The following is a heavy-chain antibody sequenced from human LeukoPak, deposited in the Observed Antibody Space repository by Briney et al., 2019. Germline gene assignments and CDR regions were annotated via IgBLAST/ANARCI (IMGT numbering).Heavy chain of an antibody. V-gene: IGHV4-34*01. CDR3: AKEGMIRGVIDY. Sequence: SETLSLTCAVYGGSFSGYYWSWIRQPPGKGLEWIGEINHSGSTNYNPSLKSRVTISVDTSKNQFSLKLNSLTAADTAVYYCAKEGMIRGVIDYWGQGALVTVSS. J-gene: IGHJ4*02. CDR2: INHSGST. D-gene: IGHD3-10*01. CDR1: GGSFSGYY.